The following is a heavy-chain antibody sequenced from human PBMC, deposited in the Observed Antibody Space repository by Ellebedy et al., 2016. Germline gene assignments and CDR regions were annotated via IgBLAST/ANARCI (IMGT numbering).Heavy chain of an antibody. J-gene: IGHJ3*01. CDR1: GGSVSSEF. CDR3: AKWNGGWNAFDV. CDR2: VFHTGAT. V-gene: IGHV4-59*02. Sequence: SETLSLTCNVFGGSVSSEFWNWIRRPPGKGLEWIGFVFHTGATLYNPSLKSRVTMSVDTSKSQFSLRLTSVTAADTAVYYCAKWNGGWNAFDVWGQGTMVTVSS. D-gene: IGHD1-1*01.